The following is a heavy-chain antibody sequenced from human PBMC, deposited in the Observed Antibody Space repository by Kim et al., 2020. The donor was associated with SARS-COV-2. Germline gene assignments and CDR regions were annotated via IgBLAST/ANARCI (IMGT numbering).Heavy chain of an antibody. V-gene: IGHV3-11*06. D-gene: IGHD3-22*01. Sequence: GRFTITRDNAKNSLYLQRNSLRAEDTAVYYCARGESITMIVVVSPYGMDVWGQGTTVTVSS. CDR3: ARGESITMIVVVSPYGMDV. J-gene: IGHJ6*02.